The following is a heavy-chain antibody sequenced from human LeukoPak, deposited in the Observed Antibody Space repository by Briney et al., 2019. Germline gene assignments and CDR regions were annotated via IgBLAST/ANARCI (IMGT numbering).Heavy chain of an antibody. D-gene: IGHD3-22*01. CDR2: IYTSGST. V-gene: IGHV4-61*02. CDR1: GASISGSGYY. Sequence: SETLSLTCAVSGASISGSGYYWGWIRQPAGKGLEWIGRIYTSGSTNYNPSLKSRVTISGDTSKNQFSLRLSSVTAADTAVYYCARASYSYDINGWVPFDYWGQGTLVTVSS. J-gene: IGHJ4*02. CDR3: ARASYSYDINGWVPFDY.